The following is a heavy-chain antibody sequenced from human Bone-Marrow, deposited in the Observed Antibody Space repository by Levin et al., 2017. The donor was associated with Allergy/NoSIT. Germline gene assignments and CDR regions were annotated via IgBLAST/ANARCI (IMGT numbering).Heavy chain of an antibody. D-gene: IGHD5-24*01. CDR2: IKSKTYGGTT. CDR1: GFTFTNAW. CDR3: ATDREMGAFDI. V-gene: IGHV3-15*01. J-gene: IGHJ3*02. Sequence: SCAASGFTFTNAWMSWLRQAPGKGLEWVGRIKSKTYGGTTDYAAPVKGIFTISRDDSKNTLYLQMNSLKTEDTAVYYCATDREMGAFDIWGQGTMVTVSS.